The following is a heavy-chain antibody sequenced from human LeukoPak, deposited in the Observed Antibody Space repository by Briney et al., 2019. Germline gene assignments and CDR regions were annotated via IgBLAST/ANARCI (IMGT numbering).Heavy chain of an antibody. Sequence: GGSLRLSCSASGFTFSGFAMGWVRQAPGKGLEWVSSISGSGGNTYYADSVEGRFTISRDNSKNTLLQQMISLRAEDTALYYCARGRGGDYVPSRFDYWGQGTLDTVSS. CDR2: ISGSGGNT. J-gene: IGHJ4*02. CDR3: ARGRGGDYVPSRFDY. V-gene: IGHV3-23*01. D-gene: IGHD4-17*01. CDR1: GFTFSGFA.